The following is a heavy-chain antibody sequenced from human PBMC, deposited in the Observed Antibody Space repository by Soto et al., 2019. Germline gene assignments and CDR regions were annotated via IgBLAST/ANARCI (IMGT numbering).Heavy chain of an antibody. CDR1: GYTFTSYA. V-gene: IGHV1-3*01. D-gene: IGHD2-15*01. J-gene: IGHJ6*03. CDR2: INAGNGNT. Sequence: ASVKVSCKASGYTFTSYAMHWVRQAPGQRLEWMGWINAGNGNTKYSQKFQGRVTITRDTSASTAYMELSSLRSEDTAVYYCARTLLKNYYYYYYMDVWGKGTTVTVSS. CDR3: ARTLLKNYYYYYYMDV.